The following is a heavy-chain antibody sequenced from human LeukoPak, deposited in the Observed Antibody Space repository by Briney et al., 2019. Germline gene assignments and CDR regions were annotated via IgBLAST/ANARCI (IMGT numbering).Heavy chain of an antibody. J-gene: IGHJ6*02. V-gene: IGHV3-48*04. CDR2: ISSSSSTI. D-gene: IGHD6-13*01. CDR1: GFTFSSYS. CDR3: ARRPGTPRGPYGMDV. Sequence: GGSLRLSCAASGFTFSSYSMNWVRQAPGKGLEWVSYISSSSSTIYYADSVKGRFTISRDNAKNSLYLQMNSLRAEDTAVYYCARRPGTPRGPYGMDVWGQGTTVTVSS.